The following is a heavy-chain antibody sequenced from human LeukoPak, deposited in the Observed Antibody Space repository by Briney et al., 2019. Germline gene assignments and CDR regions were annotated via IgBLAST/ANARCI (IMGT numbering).Heavy chain of an antibody. Sequence: PSETLSLTCGVYGGSFSGFYCTWIRRPPGKGLEWIGEIHPSGSTNYNPSLMSRVTMSLDTSKNQFSLKLTSVTAADTAVYFCARGLDTYKSGIDWGQGTLVTVSS. V-gene: IGHV4-34*01. CDR2: IHPSGST. CDR1: GGSFSGFY. J-gene: IGHJ4*02. D-gene: IGHD3-3*01. CDR3: ARGLDTYKSGID.